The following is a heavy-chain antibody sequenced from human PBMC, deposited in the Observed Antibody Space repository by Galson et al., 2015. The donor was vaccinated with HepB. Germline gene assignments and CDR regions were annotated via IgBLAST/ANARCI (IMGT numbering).Heavy chain of an antibody. CDR3: ARDQVLWFGSDEGGKDV. CDR2: ISTNGATI. Sequence: SLRLSCAASGFTLSRYTMNWVRQAPGKELQWISYISTNGATIHYADSVKGRFTIARDNARNSIFLQMNSLRVEDTAVYYCARDQVLWFGSDEGGKDVWGQGTTVTVSS. D-gene: IGHD3-10*01. V-gene: IGHV3-48*04. CDR1: GFTLSRYT. J-gene: IGHJ6*02.